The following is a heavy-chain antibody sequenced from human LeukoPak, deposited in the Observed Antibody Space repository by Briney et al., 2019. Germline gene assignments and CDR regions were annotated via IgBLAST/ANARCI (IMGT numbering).Heavy chain of an antibody. Sequence: GASVKVSCKASGCTFTGYYMHWVRQAPGQGLEWMGWINPNSGGTNYAQKFQGRVTMTRDTSISTAYMELSRLRSDDTAVYYCARDRDVSGWTGVRFDYWGQGTLVTVSS. D-gene: IGHD6-19*01. V-gene: IGHV1-2*02. CDR1: GCTFTGYY. CDR2: INPNSGGT. J-gene: IGHJ4*02. CDR3: ARDRDVSGWTGVRFDY.